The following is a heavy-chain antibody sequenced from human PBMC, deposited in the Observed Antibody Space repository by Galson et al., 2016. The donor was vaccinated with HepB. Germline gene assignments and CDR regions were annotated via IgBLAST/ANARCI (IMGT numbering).Heavy chain of an antibody. V-gene: IGHV3-30*04. CDR2: ISYDGNNK. CDR1: GFAFSTFA. J-gene: IGHJ4*02. D-gene: IGHD4-23*01. Sequence: SLRLSCAASGFAFSTFAIHWVRQAPAKGLEWVSSISYDGNNKYYADSVKGRFTVSRDNSKNTLSLEMHSLSNADTAVYYCATYDAANSHWGQGTLVTVSS. CDR3: ATYDAANSH.